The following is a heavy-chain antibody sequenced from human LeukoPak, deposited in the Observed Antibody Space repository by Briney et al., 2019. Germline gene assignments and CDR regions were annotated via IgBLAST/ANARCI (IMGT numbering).Heavy chain of an antibody. CDR3: ARGGRYYDSSGYYHDAFDI. CDR1: GFAVSSNY. D-gene: IGHD3-22*01. J-gene: IGHJ3*02. V-gene: IGHV3-53*01. Sequence: GGSLRLSCAASGFAVSSNYMSWVRQAPGKGLEWVSVIYSGDGTYYANSVKGRFTISRDNSKNTLYLQMNSLRAEDTAVYYCARGGRYYDSSGYYHDAFDIWGQGTMVTVSS. CDR2: IYSGDGT.